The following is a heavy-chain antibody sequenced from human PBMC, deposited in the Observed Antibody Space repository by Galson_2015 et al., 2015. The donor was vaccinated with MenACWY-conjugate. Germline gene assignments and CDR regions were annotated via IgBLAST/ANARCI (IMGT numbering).Heavy chain of an antibody. D-gene: IGHD3-10*01. Sequence: QSGAEVKKPGESLTISCKGSGYSFTSYWIGWVRQMPGKGLEWMGIIYPGDSDTRYGPSFQGQVTISADKSISTAYLQWSSLKASDTAMYYCARVTMVRGVLLTGNWFDPWGQGTLVTVSS. CDR3: ARVTMVRGVLLTGNWFDP. CDR1: GYSFTSYW. V-gene: IGHV5-51*01. CDR2: IYPGDSDT. J-gene: IGHJ5*02.